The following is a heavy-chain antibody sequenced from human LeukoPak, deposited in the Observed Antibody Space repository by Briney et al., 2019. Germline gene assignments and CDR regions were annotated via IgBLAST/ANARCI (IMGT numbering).Heavy chain of an antibody. V-gene: IGHV3-64D*06. Sequence: PGGSLRLSCSASGFTFSSLSMHWFRQAPGKGLELVSTIRENGGNTYYTGSLEGRSTVSRDDSQNMLYLQMSDLRPEDTAIYYCVRDLFGMDVWGQGTTVTVSS. CDR3: VRDLFGMDV. CDR2: IRENGGNT. CDR1: GFTFSSLS. J-gene: IGHJ6*02.